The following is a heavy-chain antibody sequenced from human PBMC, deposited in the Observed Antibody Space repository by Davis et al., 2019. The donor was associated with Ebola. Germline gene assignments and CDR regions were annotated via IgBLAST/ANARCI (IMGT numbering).Heavy chain of an antibody. CDR2: IKQDGGET. D-gene: IGHD2-21*02. Sequence: GESLKISCAASGFTFSSYWMSWVRQAPGKGLEWVANIKQDGGETYYVDSVKGRFTISRDNAKNSLYLQMNSLRAEDTALYYCATRVLTADSYWGQGTLVTVSS. J-gene: IGHJ4*02. CDR1: GFTFSSYW. V-gene: IGHV3-7*01. CDR3: ATRVLTADSY.